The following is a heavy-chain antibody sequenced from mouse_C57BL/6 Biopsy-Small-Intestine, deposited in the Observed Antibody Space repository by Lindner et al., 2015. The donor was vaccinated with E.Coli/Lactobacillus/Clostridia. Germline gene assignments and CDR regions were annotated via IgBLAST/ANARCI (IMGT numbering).Heavy chain of an antibody. CDR3: ARESKETNWNSVFWFDP. D-gene: IGHD4-1*02. CDR1: GYTFTIXG. J-gene: IGHJ4*01. V-gene: IGHV1-7*01. Sequence: SVKVSCKASGYTFTIXGISWVRQAPGQGLEWMGWISSDNGNTKYAQKFQDRVTMTTDTSTSTTYMELRGLRSDDTAVYYCARESKETNWNSVFWFDPWGQGTLVTVSS. CDR2: ISSDNGNT.